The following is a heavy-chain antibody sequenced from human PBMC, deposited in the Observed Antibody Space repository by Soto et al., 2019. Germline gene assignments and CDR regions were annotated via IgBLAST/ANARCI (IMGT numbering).Heavy chain of an antibody. V-gene: IGHV3-48*02. D-gene: IGHD3-22*01. J-gene: IGHJ6*02. CDR1: GFTFLRYS. CDR3: ARAPYYDSSGRAFYYYGMEV. CDR2: IDSSTSTI. Sequence: LRLSCAASGFTFLRYSMNWVRQAPGKGLEWVSYIDSSTSTIYYADSVKGRFTISRDNAKNSLYLQMNSPRDEDTAVYYCARAPYYDSSGRAFYYYGMEVWVQGTSVTVSS.